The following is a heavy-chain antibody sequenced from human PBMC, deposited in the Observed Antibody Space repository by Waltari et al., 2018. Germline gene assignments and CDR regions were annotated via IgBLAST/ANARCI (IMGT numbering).Heavy chain of an antibody. CDR1: GFTVSSNY. J-gene: IGHJ6*04. Sequence: EVQLVESGGGLVQPGGSLRLSCAASGFTVSSNYMSWVRQAPGKGLEWVSVIYSGGSTYYADSVKGRFTISRDNSKNTLYLQMNSLRAEDTAVYYCARDIGRTIDLGYYYYGMDVWGKGTTVTVSS. V-gene: IGHV3-53*01. CDR2: IYSGGST. CDR3: ARDIGRTIDLGYYYYGMDV. D-gene: IGHD2-15*01.